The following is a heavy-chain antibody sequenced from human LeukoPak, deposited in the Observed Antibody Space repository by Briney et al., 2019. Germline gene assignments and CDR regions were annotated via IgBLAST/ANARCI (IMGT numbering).Heavy chain of an antibody. Sequence: GGSLRLSCAASGFTFSSYAMTWVRQAPGKGLEWVSVISGSGGRAAYADSVKGRFTISRDNSKNTLYLQMNSLRAEDTAVYYCATNMDFMVRGVISKAFDIWGQGTMVTVSS. CDR2: ISGSGGRA. V-gene: IGHV3-23*01. CDR3: ATNMDFMVRGVISKAFDI. D-gene: IGHD3-10*01. CDR1: GFTFSSYA. J-gene: IGHJ3*02.